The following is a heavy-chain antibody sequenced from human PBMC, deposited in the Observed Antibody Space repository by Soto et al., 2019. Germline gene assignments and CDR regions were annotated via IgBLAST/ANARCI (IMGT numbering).Heavy chain of an antibody. CDR3: AAERDAETTDIDYYYGMDV. J-gene: IGHJ6*02. Sequence: SVKVSCKASGFTFTSSAVQWVRQARGQRLEWIGWIVVGSGNTNYAQKFQERVTITRDMSTSTAYMELSSLRSEDTAVYYCAAERDAETTDIDYYYGMDVWGQGTTVTVSS. D-gene: IGHD4-4*01. V-gene: IGHV1-58*01. CDR1: GFTFTSSA. CDR2: IVVGSGNT.